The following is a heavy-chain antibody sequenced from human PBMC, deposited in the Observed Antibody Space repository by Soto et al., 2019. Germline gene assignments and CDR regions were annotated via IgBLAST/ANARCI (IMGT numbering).Heavy chain of an antibody. J-gene: IGHJ5*02. V-gene: IGHV3-30-3*01. CDR2: ISYDGSNK. D-gene: IGHD6-25*01. CDR3: ARGPPLIITSSDHPPGYWFDP. Sequence: QVQLVESGGGVVQPGRSLRLSCAASGFTFSSYAMHWVRQAPGKGLEWVAVISYDGSNKYYADSVKGRFTISRDNSKNTLYLQMNILRAEDTAVYYCARGPPLIITSSDHPPGYWFDPWGQGTLVTVSS. CDR1: GFTFSSYA.